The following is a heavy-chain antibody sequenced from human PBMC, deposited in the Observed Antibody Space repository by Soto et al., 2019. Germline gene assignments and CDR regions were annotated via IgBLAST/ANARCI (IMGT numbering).Heavy chain of an antibody. Sequence: QLQLQESGSGLVKPSQTLSLTCAVSGVSISSGGYSWSWIRQPPGKGLEWIGYIFHSGTTYYNPSLRSRVTISVDRSKNQFYLKLRSVTAADTAMYYCTRVIGRDVFDYWGQGTLVTVSS. CDR2: IFHSGTT. J-gene: IGHJ4*02. V-gene: IGHV4-30-2*01. CDR1: GVSISSGGYS. D-gene: IGHD2-21*02. CDR3: TRVIGRDVFDY.